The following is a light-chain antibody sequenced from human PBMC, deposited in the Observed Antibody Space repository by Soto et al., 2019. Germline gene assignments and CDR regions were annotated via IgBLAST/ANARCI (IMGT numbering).Light chain of an antibody. CDR3: QQSHSSPIT. CDR2: GAA. J-gene: IGKJ5*01. V-gene: IGKV1-39*01. Sequence: DIQMTQSPSSLSTSVGDRVTITCRASQSISTYLNWYQQKPGKVPRLLIYGAASLQSGVPSRFSGSGSGTDFTLTISSLQPEDFATYYCQQSHSSPITFGQGTRLEIK. CDR1: QSISTY.